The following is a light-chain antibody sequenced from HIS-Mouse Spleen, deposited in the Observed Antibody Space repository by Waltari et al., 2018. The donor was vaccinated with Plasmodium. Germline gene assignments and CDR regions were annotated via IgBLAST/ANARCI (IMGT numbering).Light chain of an antibody. CDR1: ALPTTS. V-gene: IGLV3-10*01. CDR2: EDS. CDR3: YSTDSSGNHRV. Sequence: SYELTQPPSVSVSPGPTARITCSGDALPTTSAYWYQQKSGQAPVLVIYEDSKRPSGIPERFSGSSSGTMATLTISGAQVEDEADYYCYSTDSSGNHRVFGGGTKLTVL. J-gene: IGLJ3*02.